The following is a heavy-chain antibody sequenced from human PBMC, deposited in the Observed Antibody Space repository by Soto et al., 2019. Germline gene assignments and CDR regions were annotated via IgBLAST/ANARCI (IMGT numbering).Heavy chain of an antibody. J-gene: IGHJ3*02. V-gene: IGHV4-61*08. Sequence: PSESLALSCTVCGGSVSSGGYSGSWIRQPPGKGLEWIGYIYYSGSTKYNPSLKSRVTISLDTSKNQFSLKLSSVTAADTAVYYCARDYWASSAAFDIWGQATMVTVSS. CDR1: GGSVSSGGYS. CDR2: IYYSGST. D-gene: IGHD2-15*01. CDR3: ARDYWASSAAFDI.